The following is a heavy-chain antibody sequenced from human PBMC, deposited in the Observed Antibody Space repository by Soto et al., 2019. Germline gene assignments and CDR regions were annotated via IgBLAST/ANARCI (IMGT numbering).Heavy chain of an antibody. CDR2: INPNNGGT. CDR3: ATQRDYGDYGAFDY. D-gene: IGHD4-17*01. J-gene: IGHJ4*02. CDR1: GYTFTGYY. Sequence: GASVKVSCKTSGYTFTGYYIHWVQQAPGQGLEWMGGINPNNGGTNYAQNFQGWVTMTRDTSISTAYMELSRLRSDDTAVYYCATQRDYGDYGAFDYWGQGTLVTVSS. V-gene: IGHV1-2*04.